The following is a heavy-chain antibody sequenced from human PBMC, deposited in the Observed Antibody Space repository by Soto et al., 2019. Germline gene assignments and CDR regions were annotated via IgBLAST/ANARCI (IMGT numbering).Heavy chain of an antibody. CDR2: INPTGSP. V-gene: IGHV4-34*01. Sequence: SETLSLTCVVYGGSLTGYYWSWIRQPPGRGLEWIGEINPTGSPKYNPSLMSRVTISVDTSKNQFSMKLSSVTAADTAVFYCARSREQWLVDAFDIWGQGTTVTVSS. CDR3: ARSREQWLVDAFDI. J-gene: IGHJ3*02. D-gene: IGHD6-19*01. CDR1: GGSLTGYY.